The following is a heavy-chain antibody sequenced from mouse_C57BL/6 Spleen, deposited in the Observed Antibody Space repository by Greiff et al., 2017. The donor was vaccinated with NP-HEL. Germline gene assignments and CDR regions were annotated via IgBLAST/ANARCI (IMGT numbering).Heavy chain of an antibody. CDR3: ARKGDGRYAMDY. CDR1: GYTFTSYW. Sequence: QVQLQQPGAELVKPGASVKLSCKASGYTFTSYWMQWVKQRPGQGLEWIGEIDPSDSYTNYNQKFKGKATLTVDTSSSTAYMQLSSLTSEDSAVYYCARKGDGRYAMDYWGQGTSVTVSS. J-gene: IGHJ4*01. D-gene: IGHD1-2*01. V-gene: IGHV1-50*01. CDR2: IDPSDSYT.